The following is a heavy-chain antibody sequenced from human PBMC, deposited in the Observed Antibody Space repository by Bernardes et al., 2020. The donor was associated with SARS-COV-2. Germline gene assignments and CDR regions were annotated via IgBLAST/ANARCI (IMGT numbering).Heavy chain of an antibody. CDR2: VNPNSGNT. Sequence: ASVKVSCKASLYTFPAFHIHWVRQATGRGLAWMGLVNPNSGNTSYAQQFQGRVTMTGSTSISTAYMELSSLRSDDTAVYYCARGKRYQLLLDHYYEMDVWGQGTTVTVSS. CDR1: LYTFPAFH. V-gene: IGHV1-8*01. D-gene: IGHD2-2*01. CDR3: ARGKRYQLLLDHYYEMDV. J-gene: IGHJ6*02.